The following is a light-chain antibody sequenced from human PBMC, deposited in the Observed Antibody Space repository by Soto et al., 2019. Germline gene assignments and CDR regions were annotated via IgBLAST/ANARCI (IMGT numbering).Light chain of an antibody. V-gene: IGKV1-5*03. Sequence: DIPMTQSPSTLSASVGDRVTITCRASQSIGNLLAWYQQKPGKAPKLLIYKASTLESGVPSRFSGSVSGTEFTLTINSLQPDDFATYYCQQYNNYSVTFGQGTRLDIK. CDR1: QSIGNL. CDR3: QQYNNYSVT. CDR2: KAS. J-gene: IGKJ5*01.